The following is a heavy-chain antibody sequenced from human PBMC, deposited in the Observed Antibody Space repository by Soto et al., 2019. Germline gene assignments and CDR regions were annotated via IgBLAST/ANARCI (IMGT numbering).Heavy chain of an antibody. CDR2: IYWDDDK. Sequence: QITLKESGPTLVKPTQTLTLTCTFSGFSLRNSGVGVGWIRQPPGKALEWLALIYWDDDKRYSPSLKSRLTITKDTSKNHVVLTMINMDSADTATYYCAHLTTGGFYFDFWGQGTLVTVSS. D-gene: IGHD4-17*01. CDR1: GFSLRNSGVG. CDR3: AHLTTGGFYFDF. J-gene: IGHJ4*02. V-gene: IGHV2-5*02.